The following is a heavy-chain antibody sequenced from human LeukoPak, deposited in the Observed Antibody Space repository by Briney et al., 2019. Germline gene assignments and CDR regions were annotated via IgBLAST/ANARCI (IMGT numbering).Heavy chain of an antibody. D-gene: IGHD3-10*01. CDR3: ARAYGDF. CDR1: GFTFSNSW. CDR2: INQHGNET. J-gene: IGHJ4*02. Sequence: GGSLRLSCEPSGFTFSNSWMSWVRQAPGKGLEWVANINQHGNETYYVDSVKGRFTISRDNAKNSLYLQMDRLRAEDAALYYCARAYGDFWGQGPLVTVSS. V-gene: IGHV3-7*01.